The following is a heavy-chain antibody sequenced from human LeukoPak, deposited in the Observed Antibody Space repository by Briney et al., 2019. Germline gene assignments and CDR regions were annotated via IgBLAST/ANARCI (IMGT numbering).Heavy chain of an antibody. V-gene: IGHV3-15*01. Sequence: GGSLRLSCAASGFTFSNAWMSWVRQAPGKGLEWVGRIKSKTDGGTTDYAAPVKGRFTISRDDSKNTLYLQMNSLKTEDTAVYYCTTVFVWWIRLVDYWGQGTLITVSS. CDR2: IKSKTDGGTT. J-gene: IGHJ4*02. CDR1: GFTFSNAW. CDR3: TTVFVWWIRLVDY. D-gene: IGHD5-18*01.